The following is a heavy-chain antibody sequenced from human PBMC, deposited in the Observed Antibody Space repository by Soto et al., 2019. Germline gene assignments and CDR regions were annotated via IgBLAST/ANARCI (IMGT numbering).Heavy chain of an antibody. CDR3: ARINSDCVRTSCHLDY. CDR2: TNPKRGDA. D-gene: IGHD2-2*01. Sequence: QVQLVQSGAEVKKPGASVKVSCKASGYTFTNFDINWVRQAPGQGLEWMGWTNPKRGDAGYAQKFQGRVTMTRDTSKSIAYMAVSSLRSEDTAMYYCARINSDCVRTSCHLDYWGQGTLVTVSS. CDR1: GYTFTNFD. J-gene: IGHJ4*02. V-gene: IGHV1-8*01.